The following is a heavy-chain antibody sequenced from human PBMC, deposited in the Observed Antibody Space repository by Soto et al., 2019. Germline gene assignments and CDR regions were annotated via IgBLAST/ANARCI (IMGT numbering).Heavy chain of an antibody. Sequence: PSENRSLTCTVSGCSISSSSYYWGWIRQPPGKGLEWIGSIYYSGSTYYNPSLESRVTISVDTSKYQFSLKLSSVPAADTDVYYCARHGVATTDYFDYWGQVTLVTVSS. V-gene: IGHV4-39*01. D-gene: IGHD3-3*01. CDR2: IYYSGST. CDR1: GCSISSSSYY. J-gene: IGHJ4*02. CDR3: ARHGVATTDYFDY.